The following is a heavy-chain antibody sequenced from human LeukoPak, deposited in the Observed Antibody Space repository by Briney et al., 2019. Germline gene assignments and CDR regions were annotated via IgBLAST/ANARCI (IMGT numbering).Heavy chain of an antibody. D-gene: IGHD4-23*01. J-gene: IGHJ4*02. CDR2: INHSGST. CDR1: GGSFSGYY. Sequence: KPSETLSLTCAVYGGSFSGYYWSWIRQPPGKGLEWIGEINHSGSTNYNPSLKSRVTISVDTSKNQFSLKLSSVTAADTAVYYCAKEADGGKGPNLDYWGQGTLVTVSS. CDR3: AKEADGGKGPNLDY. V-gene: IGHV4-34*01.